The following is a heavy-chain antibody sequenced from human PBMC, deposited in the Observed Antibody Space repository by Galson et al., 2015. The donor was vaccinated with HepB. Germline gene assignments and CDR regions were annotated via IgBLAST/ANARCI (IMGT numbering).Heavy chain of an antibody. CDR3: ASPTSLLTGYQNYYYYGMDV. J-gene: IGHJ6*02. CDR2: IIPIFGTA. V-gene: IGHV1-69*13. Sequence: SVKVSCKASGGTFSSYAISWVRQAPGQGLEWMGGIIPIFGTANYAQKFQGRVTITADESTSTAYMELSSLRSEDTAVYYCASPTSLLTGYQNYYYYGMDVWGQGTTVTVSS. D-gene: IGHD3-9*01. CDR1: GGTFSSYA.